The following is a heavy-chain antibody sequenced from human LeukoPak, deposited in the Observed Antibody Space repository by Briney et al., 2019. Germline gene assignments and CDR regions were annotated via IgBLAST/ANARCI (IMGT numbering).Heavy chain of an antibody. CDR3: TRSTLVVTAMGY. Sequence: GGSLRLSCAASGFTFSNACMSWVRQAPGKGLEWVGRIKSKTDGGTTDYAAPVKGRFTISRDDSTNTLYLQMNSLKTEDTAVYYCTRSTLVVTAMGYWGQGTLVTVSS. CDR1: GFTFSNAC. J-gene: IGHJ4*02. D-gene: IGHD2-21*02. CDR2: IKSKTDGGTT. V-gene: IGHV3-15*01.